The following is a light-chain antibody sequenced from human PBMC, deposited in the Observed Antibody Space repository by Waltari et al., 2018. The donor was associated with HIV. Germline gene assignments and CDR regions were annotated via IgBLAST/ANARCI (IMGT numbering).Light chain of an antibody. CDR2: KAS. J-gene: IGKJ2*02. CDR1: QNVHKW. V-gene: IGKV1-5*03. Sequence: DIELTHSPSTLSASVGDIVTITCRASQNVHKWLAWYQQKPGKAPTLLIYKASSLKSGVPSRFSGSGSGTEFTLTISSLQPDDCATYYCQPYGSYSCTFGQGTKVEIK. CDR3: QPYGSYSCT.